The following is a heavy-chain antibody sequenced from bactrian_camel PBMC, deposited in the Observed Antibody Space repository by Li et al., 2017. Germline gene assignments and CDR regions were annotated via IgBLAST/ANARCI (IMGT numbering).Heavy chain of an antibody. V-gene: IGHV3S40*01. J-gene: IGHJ6*01. CDR2: IRSHGGST. Sequence: VQLVESGGGLVQPGGSLRLSCAASGFRFNTYDMSWVRQGPGKGLEWVSTIRSHGGSTYSADFVKGRFTISKDSAELTVYLQMNSLKPEDTAMYYCAARGPYCYTRLSVRDFTYWGQGTQV. D-gene: IGHD2*01. CDR3: AARGPYCYTRLSVRDFTY. CDR1: GFRFNTYD.